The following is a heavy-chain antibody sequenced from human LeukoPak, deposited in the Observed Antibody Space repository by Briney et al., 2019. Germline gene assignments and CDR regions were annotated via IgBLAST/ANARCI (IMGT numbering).Heavy chain of an antibody. CDR2: IKQDGSEK. CDR3: AKDPIGYCSSTSCFEFFFDY. Sequence: GGSLRLSCAASGFTFSSYAMSWVRQAPGKGLEWVANIKQDGSEKYYVDSVKGRFTISRDNSKNTLYLQMNSLRAEDTAVYYCAKDPIGYCSSTSCFEFFFDYWGQGTLVTVSS. J-gene: IGHJ4*02. V-gene: IGHV3-7*01. D-gene: IGHD2-2*01. CDR1: GFTFSSYA.